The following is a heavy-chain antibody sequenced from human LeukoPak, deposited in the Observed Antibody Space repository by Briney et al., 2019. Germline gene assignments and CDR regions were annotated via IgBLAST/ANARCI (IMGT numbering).Heavy chain of an antibody. CDR3: ARQQGLQNLNFDY. J-gene: IGHJ4*02. D-gene: IGHD4-11*01. CDR1: GYNFKSYD. CDR2: INPIGGTT. Sequence: ASVKVSCKASGYNFKSYDINWVRQASGQGLEWMGIINPIGGTTDYAQKFQGRVTMTRDTSTSTVYMELSSLRSEDTAVYYCARQQGLQNLNFDYWGQGTLVTVSS. V-gene: IGHV1-46*02.